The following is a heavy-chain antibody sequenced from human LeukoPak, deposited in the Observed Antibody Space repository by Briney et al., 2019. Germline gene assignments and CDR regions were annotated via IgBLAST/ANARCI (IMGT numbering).Heavy chain of an antibody. CDR3: ARRVEPDYGSGSYYFDY. D-gene: IGHD3-10*01. CDR1: GGSFSGYY. V-gene: IGHV4-34*01. CDR2: IYYSGST. Sequence: PSETLSLTCGVYGGSFSGYYCSWIRQPPGKGLEWIGSIYYSGSTYYNPSLKSRVTISVDTSKNQFSLKLSSVTAADTAVYYCARRVEPDYGSGSYYFDYWGQGTLVTVSS. J-gene: IGHJ4*02.